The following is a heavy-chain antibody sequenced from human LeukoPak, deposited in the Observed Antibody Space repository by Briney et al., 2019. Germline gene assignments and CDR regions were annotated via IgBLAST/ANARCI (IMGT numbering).Heavy chain of an antibody. CDR2: IWYDGSNE. CDR1: GFTFRSYG. V-gene: IGHV3-33*03. CDR3: VKYRPGGIVGQLDH. Sequence: GGSLRLSCVASGFTFRSYGMHWVRQAPGKGLEWVAVIWYDGSNEHYADSVKGRFAISRDNSKNTLSLQMNSLRVGDSAVYYCVKYRPGGIVGQLDHWGQGTLVTVSS. D-gene: IGHD1-26*01. J-gene: IGHJ4*02.